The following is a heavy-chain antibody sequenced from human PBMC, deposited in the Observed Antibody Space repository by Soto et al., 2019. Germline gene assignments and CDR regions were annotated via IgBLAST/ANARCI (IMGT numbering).Heavy chain of an antibody. CDR2: IIPIFDAP. CDR1: GCSFNMYA. Sequence: QVELVQSGAQVKKPGSAVKVSCKASGCSFNMYAMNWVRQAPGHGLEWMGGIIPIFDAPRYSEQFQGRVTITVDESTSTAYMELSSLRSDDTAIYYCTRAIGSGGVMGGFDYWGQGTLVTVSS. CDR3: TRAIGSGGVMGGFDY. J-gene: IGHJ4*02. D-gene: IGHD3-16*01. V-gene: IGHV1-69*01.